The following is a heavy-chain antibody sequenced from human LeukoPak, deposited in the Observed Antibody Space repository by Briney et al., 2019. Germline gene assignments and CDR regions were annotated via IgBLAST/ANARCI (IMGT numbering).Heavy chain of an antibody. J-gene: IGHJ4*02. D-gene: IGHD4-17*01. CDR2: IWYDGSNK. Sequence: GWSLRLSCGAAGFTFSSYSMLWVRQATRKGLEWVAVIWYDGSNKYYADSVKGRFTISRDNSKNTLYLQMNSLRAEDTAVYYCARGREYGDYPYYFDYWGQGTLVTVSS. CDR1: GFTFSSYS. V-gene: IGHV3-33*01. CDR3: ARGREYGDYPYYFDY.